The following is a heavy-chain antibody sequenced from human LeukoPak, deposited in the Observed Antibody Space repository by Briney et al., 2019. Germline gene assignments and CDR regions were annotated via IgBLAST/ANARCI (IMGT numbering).Heavy chain of an antibody. Sequence: GGSLRLSCAASGFTFSSYSMNWVRQAPGKGLEWVSYISSSGSTIYYADSVQGRFTISRDNAKNSLYLQMNSLRAEGTAVYYCARGRGSGSYYNYYYMDVWGKGTTVTISS. D-gene: IGHD1-26*01. J-gene: IGHJ6*03. CDR1: GFTFSSYS. V-gene: IGHV3-48*04. CDR2: ISSSGSTI. CDR3: ARGRGSGSYYNYYYMDV.